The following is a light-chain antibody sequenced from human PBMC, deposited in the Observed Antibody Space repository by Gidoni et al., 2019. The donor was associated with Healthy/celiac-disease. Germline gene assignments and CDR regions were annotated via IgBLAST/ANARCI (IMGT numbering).Light chain of an antibody. CDR2: WAS. CDR3: QQYYSTPPT. CDR1: PSVLYSSNNKNY. Sequence: IVMTQSPDSLAVSLGERATINCKSSPSVLYSSNNKNYLAWYQQKPGQPPKLLIYWASTRESGVPDRFSGSGSGTDFTLTISSLQAEDVAVYYCQQYYSTPPTFGGXTKVEIK. V-gene: IGKV4-1*01. J-gene: IGKJ4*01.